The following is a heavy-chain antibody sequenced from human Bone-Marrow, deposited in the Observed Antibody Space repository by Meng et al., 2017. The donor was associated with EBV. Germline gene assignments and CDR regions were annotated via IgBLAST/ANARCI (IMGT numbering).Heavy chain of an antibody. D-gene: IGHD6-13*01. Sequence: QVKRVQSGAEVNKPGASVNVPCKASGYTFSSYGFTWVRQAPGQGLEWMGWVSAYNGNTNYAQKLQGRVTMTADTSTSTAYMELRSLRSDDTAVYYCARVRSSWSEIGYWGQGTLVTVSS. CDR1: GYTFSSYG. J-gene: IGHJ4*02. CDR3: ARVRSSWSEIGY. V-gene: IGHV1-18*01. CDR2: VSAYNGNT.